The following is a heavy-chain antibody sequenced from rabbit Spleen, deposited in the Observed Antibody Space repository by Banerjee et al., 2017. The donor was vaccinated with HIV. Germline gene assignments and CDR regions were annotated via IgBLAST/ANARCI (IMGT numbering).Heavy chain of an antibody. CDR1: GFSFSSSDY. V-gene: IGHV1S40*01. J-gene: IGHJ4*01. CDR3: ARDLVGVIGWNFNL. D-gene: IGHD1-1*01. CDR2: INAATTKP. Sequence: QSLEESGGDLVKPGASLTLTCTASGFSFSSSDYMCWVRQAPGKGLEWIACINAATTKPVYATWAKGRFTISRTSSTTVTLRMTSLTAADTATYFCARDLVGVIGWNFNLWGPGTLVTVS.